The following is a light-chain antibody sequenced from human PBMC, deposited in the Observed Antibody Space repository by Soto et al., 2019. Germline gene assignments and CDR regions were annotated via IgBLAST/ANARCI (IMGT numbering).Light chain of an antibody. J-gene: IGKJ1*01. CDR3: QYYDTYSRK. Sequence: DIQMTQSPSTLSASVGDRVSISCLASQSISSWLAWYQQKPGKAPKLLMSDASSLEGGVPSRFRGSGSGTELTLTISSLQPDDFSTHYCQYYDTYSRKFCKRTKVDI. V-gene: IGKV1-5*01. CDR1: QSISSW. CDR2: DAS.